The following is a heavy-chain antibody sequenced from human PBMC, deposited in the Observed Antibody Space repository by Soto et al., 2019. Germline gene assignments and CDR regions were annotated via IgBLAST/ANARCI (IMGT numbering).Heavy chain of an antibody. V-gene: IGHV4-34*01. D-gene: IGHD5-12*01. CDR3: ARGQEGVVATH. J-gene: IGHJ4*02. CDR2: IKDGGLT. Sequence: QVQLQQWGAGLLKPAETLSLTCVVYGGSFSGYYWSWIRQPPGKGLEWIGEIKDGGLTNYSPSPKSRATISKDTPNNQFSLKLHSVTAADTAVYYCARGQEGVVATHWDQGALVTVSS. CDR1: GGSFSGYY.